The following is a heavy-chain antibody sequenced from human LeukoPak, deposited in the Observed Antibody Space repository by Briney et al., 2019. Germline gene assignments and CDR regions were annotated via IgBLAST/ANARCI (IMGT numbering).Heavy chain of an antibody. V-gene: IGHV3-23*01. D-gene: IGHD3-22*01. CDR2: ISGSGGAT. Sequence: GGSLRLSCAASGFTFNTYGMSWVRQAPGKGLEWVSGISGSGGATYYADSVKGRFTISRDDPHNTLYLQMNSLRAEDTAVYYCARTYYYDSSGYPQIYWGQGTLVTVSS. CDR3: ARTYYYDSSGYPQIY. J-gene: IGHJ4*02. CDR1: GFTFNTYG.